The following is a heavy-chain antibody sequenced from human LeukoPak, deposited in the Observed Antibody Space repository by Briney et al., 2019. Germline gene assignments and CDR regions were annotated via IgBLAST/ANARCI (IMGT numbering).Heavy chain of an antibody. CDR3: TRGGLVVVPSY. CDR2: IRSKAYTGST. Sequence: GGSLRLSCTASGFTFGDYAMSWFRQPPGKGLEWVGFIRSKAYTGSTEYAASVQGRFTISRDDSKSIAYLQMNSLKTEDTAVYYCTRGGLVVVPSYWGQGTLVTVSS. V-gene: IGHV3-49*03. CDR1: GFTFGDYA. J-gene: IGHJ4*02. D-gene: IGHD2-15*01.